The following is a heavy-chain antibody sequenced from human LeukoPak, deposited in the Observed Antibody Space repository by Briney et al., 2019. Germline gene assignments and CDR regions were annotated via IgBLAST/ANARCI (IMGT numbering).Heavy chain of an antibody. CDR1: GYTFTGYY. CDR3: ARDLRGYCSSTSCYTPTGIDY. D-gene: IGHD2-2*02. J-gene: IGHJ4*02. CDR2: INPNSGGT. V-gene: IGHV1-2*02. Sequence: ASVKVSCKASGYTFTGYYMHWVRQAPGQALEWMGWINPNSGGTNYAQKFQGRVTMTRDTSISTAYMELSRLRSDDTAVYYCARDLRGYCSSTSCYTPTGIDYWGQGTLVTVSS.